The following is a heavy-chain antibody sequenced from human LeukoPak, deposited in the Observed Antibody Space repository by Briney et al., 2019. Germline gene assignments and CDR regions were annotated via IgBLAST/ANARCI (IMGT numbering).Heavy chain of an antibody. J-gene: IGHJ5*02. CDR2: MNPNSGGT. CDR1: GYTLTVYY. Sequence: ASVKVSCKASGYTLTVYYMHWVRQAPGQGLEWMGWMNPNSGGTKYAQKFQGRVTMTRDTSISTAYMELSRLRSDDTAMYYCARDKLGLGELSLYDQWGQGTLVTVSS. CDR3: ARDKLGLGELSLYDQ. V-gene: IGHV1-2*02. D-gene: IGHD3-16*02.